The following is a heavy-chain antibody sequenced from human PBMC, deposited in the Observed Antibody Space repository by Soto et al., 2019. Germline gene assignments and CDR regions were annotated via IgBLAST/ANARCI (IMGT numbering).Heavy chain of an antibody. CDR3: ARVIPALWEFNGFDY. CDR2: IYYSGST. D-gene: IGHD2-2*01. J-gene: IGHJ4*02. CDR1: GGSISSYY. Sequence: PSETLSLTCTVSGGSISSYYWSWIRQPPGKGLEWIGYIYYSGSTNYNPSLKSRVTISVDTSKNQFSLKLSSVTAADTAVYYCARVIPALWEFNGFDYWGQGTLVTVSS. V-gene: IGHV4-59*01.